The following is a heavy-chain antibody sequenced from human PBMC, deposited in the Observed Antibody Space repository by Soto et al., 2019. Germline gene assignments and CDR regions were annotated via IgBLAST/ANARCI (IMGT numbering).Heavy chain of an antibody. D-gene: IGHD6-13*01. V-gene: IGHV4-59*11. CDR1: GDSISSHY. J-gene: IGHJ5*02. CDR3: ARSPRWQQLTT. CDR2: IYYNGDT. Sequence: QVQLQESGPGLVKPSETLSLTCTVSGDSISSHYWTWIRQPPGRGLEWIGYIYYNGDTNYNPSLKSRVTISVDTSKNHFSLSLSSVTAADTAVYYCARSPRWQQLTTWGQGTLVTVSS.